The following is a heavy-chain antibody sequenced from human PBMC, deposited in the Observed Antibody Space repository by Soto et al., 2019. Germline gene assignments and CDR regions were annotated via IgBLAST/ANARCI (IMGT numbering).Heavy chain of an antibody. CDR2: IIPILGIA. CDR1: GGTFSSYT. J-gene: IGHJ4*02. Sequence: ASVKVSCKASGGTFSSYTISWVRQAPGQGLEWMGRIIPILGIANYAQKFQGRVTITADKSASTAYMELSSLRSEDTAVYYCASGKTSGSYQSPFDYWGQGTLVTVSS. V-gene: IGHV1-69*02. CDR3: ASGKTSGSYQSPFDY. D-gene: IGHD1-26*01.